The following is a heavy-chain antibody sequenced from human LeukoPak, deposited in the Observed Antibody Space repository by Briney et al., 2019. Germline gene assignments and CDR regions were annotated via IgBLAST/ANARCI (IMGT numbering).Heavy chain of an antibody. J-gene: IGHJ4*02. D-gene: IGHD4-23*01. Sequence: PSETLSLTCTVSGGSISSSSYYWGWIRQPPGKGLEWIGSIYYSGSTYYNPSLKSRVTISVDTSKNQFSLKLSSATAADTAVYYCARLSGGNSFDYWGQGTLVTVSS. V-gene: IGHV4-39*01. CDR1: GGSISSSSYY. CDR2: IYYSGST. CDR3: ARLSGGNSFDY.